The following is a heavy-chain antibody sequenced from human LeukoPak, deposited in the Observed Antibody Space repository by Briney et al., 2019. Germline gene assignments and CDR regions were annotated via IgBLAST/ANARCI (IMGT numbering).Heavy chain of an antibody. CDR2: ITGGRST. CDR3: AREDGDCLDY. V-gene: IGHV3-23*01. D-gene: IGHD2-8*01. CDR1: GFTFSNYA. J-gene: IGHJ4*02. Sequence: PGGSLRLYCAASGFTFSNYAMSWVRQAPGKGLEWISGITGGRSTYYADSVKGRFTISRDNSKNTLYLQMNSLRAEDTAVYYCAREDGDCLDYWGQGTLVTVSS.